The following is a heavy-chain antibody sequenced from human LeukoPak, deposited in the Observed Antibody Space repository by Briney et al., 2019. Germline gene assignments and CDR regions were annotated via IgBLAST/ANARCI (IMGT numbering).Heavy chain of an antibody. CDR2: ISSSGSTI. CDR1: GFTFSSYE. Sequence: PGGSLRLSCAASGFTFSSYEMNWVRQAPGKGLEWVSYISSSGSTIYYADSVKGRFTISRDNAKNSLYLQMNSLRAEDTAVYYCARDLRSDYYYYYMDVWGKGTTVTISS. CDR3: ARDLRSDYYYYYMDV. V-gene: IGHV3-48*03. J-gene: IGHJ6*03.